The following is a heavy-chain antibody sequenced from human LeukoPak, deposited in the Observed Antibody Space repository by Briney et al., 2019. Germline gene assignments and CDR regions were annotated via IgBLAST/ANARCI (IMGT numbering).Heavy chain of an antibody. CDR3: ARGYSYDYYYYGMDV. CDR1: GYTFTSYD. Sequence: EASVKVSCKASGYTFTSYDINWVRQATGQGLEWMGWMNPNSGNTGYAQKFQGRATMTRNTSISTAYMELSSLRSEDTAVYYCARGYSYDYYYYGMDVWGQGTTVTVSS. D-gene: IGHD5-18*01. J-gene: IGHJ6*02. CDR2: MNPNSGNT. V-gene: IGHV1-8*01.